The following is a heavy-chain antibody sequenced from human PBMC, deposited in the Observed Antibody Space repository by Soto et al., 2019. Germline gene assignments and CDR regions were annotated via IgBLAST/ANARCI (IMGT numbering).Heavy chain of an antibody. Sequence: PGAPLRLSCAASGFPYSRNAMSWVCPAPGKGLEWVSAISGSGGSTYYADSVKGRFTISRDNSKNTLYLQMNSLRAEDTAVYYCAKEIYSGFFPGKFDYWGQGTLVTVSS. CDR1: GFPYSRNA. CDR2: ISGSGGST. J-gene: IGHJ4*02. CDR3: AKEIYSGFFPGKFDY. V-gene: IGHV3-23*01. D-gene: IGHD5-12*01.